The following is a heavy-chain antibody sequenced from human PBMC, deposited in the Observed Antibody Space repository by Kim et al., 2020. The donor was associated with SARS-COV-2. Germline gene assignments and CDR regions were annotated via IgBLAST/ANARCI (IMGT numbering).Heavy chain of an antibody. Sequence: SETLSLTCAVYGGSFCGYYWSWIRQPPGKGLEWIGEINHSGRTNYNPSSKSRVTISVDTSKNQLSLKLTSVTAADTAVYYCARRLSNTSGWGSHYCDLWGQGTLVTVSS. V-gene: IGHV4-34*01. CDR2: INHSGRT. CDR1: GGSFCGYY. D-gene: IGHD3-10*01. CDR3: ARRLSNTSGWGSHYCDL. J-gene: IGHJ1*01.